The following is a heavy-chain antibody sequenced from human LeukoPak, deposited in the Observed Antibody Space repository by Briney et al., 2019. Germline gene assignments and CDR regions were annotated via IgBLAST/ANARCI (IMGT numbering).Heavy chain of an antibody. J-gene: IGHJ5*02. CDR3: ARDTRRPYYYGPNWFDP. CDR2: IYYSGST. V-gene: IGHV4-39*07. Sequence: SETLSLTCTVSGGSISSSSYYWGWIRQPPGKGLEWIGSIYYSGSTYYNPSLKSRVTISVDTSKNQFSLKLSSVTAADTAVYYCARDTRRPYYYGPNWFDPWGQGTLVTVSS. CDR1: GGSISSSSYY. D-gene: IGHD3-10*01.